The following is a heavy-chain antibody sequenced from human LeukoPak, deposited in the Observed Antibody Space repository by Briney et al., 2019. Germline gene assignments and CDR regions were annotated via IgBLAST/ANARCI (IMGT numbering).Heavy chain of an antibody. J-gene: IGHJ4*02. D-gene: IGHD5-12*01. CDR3: AKDLQYSGYGTYYFDY. CDR2: IKQDGSEK. CDR1: GFTFSSYW. Sequence: GGSLRLSCAASGFTFSSYWMSWVRQAPGKGLEWVANIKQDGSEKYYVDSVKGRFTISRDNAKNSLYLQMNSLRAEDTAVYYCAKDLQYSGYGTYYFDYWGQGTLVTVSS. V-gene: IGHV3-7*01.